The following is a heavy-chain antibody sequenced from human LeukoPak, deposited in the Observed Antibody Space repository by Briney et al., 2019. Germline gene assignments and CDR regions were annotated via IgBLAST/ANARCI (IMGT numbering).Heavy chain of an antibody. J-gene: IGHJ4*02. CDR3: ARDSQTRTTRFGD. V-gene: IGHV3-21*01. CDR1: GFTFSAYT. CDR2: IIGSSSYI. Sequence: GGSLTLSCAASGFTFSAYTMHYLRPPPRKGLEWVSSIIGSSSYIYQTDSVTGPFTISRDNAKSSLYLQMTSVRAEDTAVSYCARDSQTRTTRFGDWGQGTLVTVSS. D-gene: IGHD1-7*01.